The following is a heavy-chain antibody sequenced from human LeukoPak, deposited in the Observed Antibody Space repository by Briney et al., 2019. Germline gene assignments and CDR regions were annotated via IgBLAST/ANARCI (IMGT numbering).Heavy chain of an antibody. CDR2: TRNRAKGYTI. CDR1: GFTFSDYY. Sequence: PGGSLRLSCAASGFTFSDYYMDWVRQAPGKGLEWVGRTRNRAKGYTIEYAASVKGRFTVSRDDSKNSLYLYMNSLKTEDTAVYYCARGFPRPYGSGNPHYDMDAWGKGTTVTVSS. V-gene: IGHV3-72*01. J-gene: IGHJ6*03. CDR3: ARGFPRPYGSGNPHYDMDA. D-gene: IGHD3-10*01.